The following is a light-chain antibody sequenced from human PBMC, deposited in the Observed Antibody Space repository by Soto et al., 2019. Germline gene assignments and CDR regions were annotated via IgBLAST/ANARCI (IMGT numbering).Light chain of an antibody. CDR1: QSVSSGY. CDR3: QQYGSSPPRYT. J-gene: IGKJ2*01. CDR2: AAS. Sequence: EIVLTQSPGTLSLSPGERATLSCRVSQSVSSGYLAWYQQKPGQAPRLPIYAASSRATGIPDRFSGSWSGTDFTLTISRLEPEDFAVYYCQQYGSSPPRYTFGQGTKVDIK. V-gene: IGKV3-20*01.